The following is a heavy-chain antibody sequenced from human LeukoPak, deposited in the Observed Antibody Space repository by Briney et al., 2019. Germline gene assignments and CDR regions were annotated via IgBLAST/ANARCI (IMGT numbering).Heavy chain of an antibody. V-gene: IGHV3-11*01. J-gene: IGHJ3*02. CDR1: GFTFSDYY. CDR3: ATNCGGDCYGAFDI. CDR2: ISSSGSTI. Sequence: PGGSLRLSCAASGFTFSDYYMSWIRQAPGKGLEWVSYISSSGSTIYYADSVKGRFTISRDNAKNSLHLQMNSLRAEDTAVYYCATNCGGDCYGAFDIWGQGTMVTVSS. D-gene: IGHD2-21*02.